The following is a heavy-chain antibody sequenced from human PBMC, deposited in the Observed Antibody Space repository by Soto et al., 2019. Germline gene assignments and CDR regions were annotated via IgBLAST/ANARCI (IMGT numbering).Heavy chain of an antibody. J-gene: IGHJ5*02. CDR2: ISYDGSNK. CDR1: GFTFSSYG. V-gene: IGHV3-30*18. D-gene: IGHD2-2*01. CDR3: AKSRGIVVVPAAPWFDP. Sequence: PGGSLRLSCAASGFTFSSYGMHWVRQAPGKGLEWVAVISYDGSNKYYADSVKGRFTISRDNSKNTLYLQMNSLRAEDTAVYYCAKSRGIVVVPAAPWFDPWGQGTLVTVSS.